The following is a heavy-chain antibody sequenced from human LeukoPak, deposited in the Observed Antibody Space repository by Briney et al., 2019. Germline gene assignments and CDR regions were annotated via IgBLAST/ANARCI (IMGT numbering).Heavy chain of an antibody. CDR2: IYTSGST. V-gene: IGHV4-4*07. CDR3: ASNYYDSSGLNY. Sequence: SETLSLTCTVSGGSISSYYWSWIRQPAGKGLEWIGRIYTSGSTNYNPSLKSRVTMSVDTSKNQFSLKLSSVTASDTAVYYCASNYYDSSGLNYWGQGTLVTVSS. D-gene: IGHD3-22*01. J-gene: IGHJ4*02. CDR1: GGSISSYY.